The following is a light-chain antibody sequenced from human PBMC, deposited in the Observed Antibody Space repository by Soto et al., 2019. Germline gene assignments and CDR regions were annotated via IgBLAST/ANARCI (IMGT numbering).Light chain of an antibody. CDR2: DAS. V-gene: IGKV3-20*01. CDR1: QSISQS. Sequence: EVVLTQSPGTLSLSPGERATLSCRASQSISQSLAWYQQRPGQSPRLLIYDASRRATGIPDRFTGSGFGTDFTLTISRLAPEDLAVYYCQQYGRSPRTFGQGTKVELK. J-gene: IGKJ1*01. CDR3: QQYGRSPRT.